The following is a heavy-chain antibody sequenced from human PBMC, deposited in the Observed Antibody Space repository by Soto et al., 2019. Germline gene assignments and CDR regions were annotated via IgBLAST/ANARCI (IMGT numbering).Heavy chain of an antibody. CDR1: GITFTDSY. CDR2: INSGSNYI. J-gene: IGHJ4*02. D-gene: IGHD3-9*01. V-gene: IGHV3-11*05. CDR3: ATDFRRFDM. Sequence: QVHLVESGGGFVKSGGSLRLSCSASGITFTDSYMSWVRQSPGKGLEWISYINSGSNYIKYSDSVRGRFTISRDNAKKLLFLQMNDISVEDTGIYFCATDFRRFDMWGQGTLVTVSS.